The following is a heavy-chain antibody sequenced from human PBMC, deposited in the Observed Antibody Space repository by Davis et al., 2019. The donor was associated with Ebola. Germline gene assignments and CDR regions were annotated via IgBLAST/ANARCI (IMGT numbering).Heavy chain of an antibody. V-gene: IGHV4-39*07. CDR1: GVSITTNSAY. CDR3: ARPRLGEGSGWNGQVDY. J-gene: IGHJ4*02. Sequence: PSETLSLTCSVSGVSITTNSAYWGWIRQAPGEGLEWLVSLYYTGTTYHNPSLKSRVTISIDKSKNQIYLRLTSVTATDTAVYYCARPRLGEGSGWNGQVDYWGPGILVTVSS. CDR2: LYYTGTT. D-gene: IGHD1-1*01.